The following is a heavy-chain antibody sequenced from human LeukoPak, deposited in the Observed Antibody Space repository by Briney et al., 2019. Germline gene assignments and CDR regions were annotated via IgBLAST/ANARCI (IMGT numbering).Heavy chain of an antibody. CDR2: IYYSGST. J-gene: IGHJ6*03. V-gene: IGHV4-39*07. CDR1: GGSISSSSYY. CDR3: ARVNYYYYYMDV. Sequence: PSETLSLTCTVSGGSISSSSYYWGWIRQPPGKGLEWIGSIYYSGSTYYNPSLKSRVIISVDTSKNQFSLKLSSVTAADTAVYYCARVNYYYYYMDVWGKGTTVTISS.